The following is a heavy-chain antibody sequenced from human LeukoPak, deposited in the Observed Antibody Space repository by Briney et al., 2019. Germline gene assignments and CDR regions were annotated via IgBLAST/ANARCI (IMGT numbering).Heavy chain of an antibody. V-gene: IGHV4-39*07. Sequence: SETLSLTCTVSGGSISSSSYYWGWIRQPPGKGLEWIGSIYHSGSTYYNPSLKSRVTISVDTSKNQFSLKLSSVTAADTAVYYCARATVTTSLFDYWGQGTLVTVSS. J-gene: IGHJ4*02. CDR2: IYHSGST. CDR3: ARATVTTSLFDY. D-gene: IGHD4-17*01. CDR1: GGSISSSSYY.